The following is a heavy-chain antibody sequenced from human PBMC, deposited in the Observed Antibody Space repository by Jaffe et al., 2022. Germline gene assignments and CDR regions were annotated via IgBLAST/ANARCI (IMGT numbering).Heavy chain of an antibody. V-gene: IGHV4-61*02. Sequence: QVQLQESGPGLVKPSQTLSLTCTVSGGSISSGSYYWSWIRQPAGKGLEWIGRIYTSGSTNYNPSLKSRVTISVDTSKNQFSLKLSSVTAADTAVYYCARGRGWFGEGWFDPWGQGTLVTVSS. D-gene: IGHD3-10*01. CDR2: IYTSGST. CDR3: ARGRGWFGEGWFDP. J-gene: IGHJ5*02. CDR1: GGSISSGSYY.